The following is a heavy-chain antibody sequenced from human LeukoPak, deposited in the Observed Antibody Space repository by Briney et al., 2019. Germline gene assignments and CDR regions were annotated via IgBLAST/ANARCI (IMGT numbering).Heavy chain of an antibody. CDR3: ARAWNRANSITGTSYWFDP. Sequence: GESLKISCKASGYTFSDYYMHWVRQAPGQGLEWMGWINPNSGGTNYAQKFQGRVTMTRDTSISTAYMELSRPRSDDTAVYYCARAWNRANSITGTSYWFDPWGQGTLVTVSS. D-gene: IGHD1-20*01. V-gene: IGHV1-2*02. J-gene: IGHJ5*02. CDR1: GYTFSDYY. CDR2: INPNSGGT.